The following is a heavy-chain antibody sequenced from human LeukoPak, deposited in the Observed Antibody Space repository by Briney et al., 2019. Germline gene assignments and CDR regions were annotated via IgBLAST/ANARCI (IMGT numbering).Heavy chain of an antibody. CDR2: IFYTGIT. Sequence: PSETLSLTCTVSGDSLGGRGYYWTRICQHPGGGLECLGYIFYTGITYYNTSLRSRITLSVDTSRNQFSLKLNSVTAADTAVYYCARATDGSNWMGWYFDLWGRGTLATVSS. J-gene: IGHJ2*01. D-gene: IGHD4-23*01. V-gene: IGHV4-31*03. CDR1: GDSLGGRGYY. CDR3: ARATDGSNWMGWYFDL.